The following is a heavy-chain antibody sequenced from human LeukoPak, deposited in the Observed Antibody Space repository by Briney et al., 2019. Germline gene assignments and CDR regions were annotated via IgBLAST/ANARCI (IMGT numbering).Heavy chain of an antibody. CDR2: ITPFNGNT. CDR3: AMNKGEYCGGDCFDY. D-gene: IGHD2-21*01. CDR1: GYTFTYRY. Sequence: ASVKVSCKASGYTFTYRYLHWVRQAPGQALEWMGWITPFNGNTNYAQKFQDRVTITRDRSMSTAYVELSSLRSEDTAMYYCAMNKGEYCGGDCFDYWGQGTLVTVSS. V-gene: IGHV1-45*02. J-gene: IGHJ4*02.